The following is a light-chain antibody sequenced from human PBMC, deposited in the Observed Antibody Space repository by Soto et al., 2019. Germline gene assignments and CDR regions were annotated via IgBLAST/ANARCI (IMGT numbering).Light chain of an antibody. J-gene: IGKJ1*01. CDR1: QTVSGSY. CDR2: GEF. CDR3: QHYGSSPEWT. V-gene: IGKV3-20*01. Sequence: IVLTQSPATLSLSPGERATLCCRASQTVSGSYLAWYQHKPGQAPRLLIYGEFSRATGIPDRFSGSGSGTDFTLTISRLEPEDFAVYYCQHYGSSPEWTFGQGTKVDIK.